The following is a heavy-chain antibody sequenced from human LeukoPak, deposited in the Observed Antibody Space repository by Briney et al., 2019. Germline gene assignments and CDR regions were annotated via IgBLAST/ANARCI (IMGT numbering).Heavy chain of an antibody. CDR1: GYTLTELS. J-gene: IGHJ4*02. CDR3: ARGALTYYYDSSGYWVAPFDY. Sequence: ASVKASCKVSGYTLTELSMHWVRQAPGKGLEWMGGFDPEDGETIYAQKFQGRVTITADKSTSTAYMELSSLRSEDTAVYYCARGALTYYYDSSGYWVAPFDYWGQGTLVTVSS. V-gene: IGHV1-24*01. CDR2: FDPEDGET. D-gene: IGHD3-22*01.